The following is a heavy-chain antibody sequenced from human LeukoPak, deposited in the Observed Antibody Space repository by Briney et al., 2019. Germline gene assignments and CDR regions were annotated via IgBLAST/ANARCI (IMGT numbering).Heavy chain of an antibody. J-gene: IGHJ5*02. CDR3: ARRPDIVVVSAAPRWFDP. D-gene: IGHD2-2*01. CDR2: INHTGST. V-gene: IGHV4-34*01. CDR1: GVSFSGYY. Sequence: SETLSLTCAVYGVSFSGYYWNWIRQPPGKGLEWIGEINHTGSTNYNPSLKSRVTISVDSSKNQFSLNLNSVTAADAAVYYCARRPDIVVVSAAPRWFDPWGQGILVTVSS.